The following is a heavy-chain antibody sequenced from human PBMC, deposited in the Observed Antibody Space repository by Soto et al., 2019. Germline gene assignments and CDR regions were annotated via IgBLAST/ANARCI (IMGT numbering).Heavy chain of an antibody. CDR1: GGSISSYY. D-gene: IGHD5-12*01. J-gene: IGHJ5*02. CDR2: IYYSGST. V-gene: IGHV4-59*12. Sequence: ASETLSLTCTVSGGSISSYYWSWIRQPPGKGLEWIGYIYYSGSTNYNPSLKSRVTISIDTSRNQFSLKLSSVTAADTAVYYCAREYSGYDKTRFDPWGQGTLVTVSS. CDR3: AREYSGYDKTRFDP.